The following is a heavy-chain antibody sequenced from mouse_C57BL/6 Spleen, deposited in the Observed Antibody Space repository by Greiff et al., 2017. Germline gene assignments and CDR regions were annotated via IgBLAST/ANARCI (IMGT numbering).Heavy chain of an antibody. CDR3: AREGYDYDGDY. D-gene: IGHD2-4*01. J-gene: IGHJ2*01. CDR2: IYPGDGDT. V-gene: IGHV1-80*01. CDR1: GYAFSSYW. Sequence: QVQLQQSGAELVKPGASVKISCKASGYAFSSYWMNWVKQRPGKGLEWIGQIYPGDGDTNYNGKFKGKATLTTDKSSSTAYMQLSSLTSEDSAVSFCAREGYDYDGDYWGQGTTLTVSS.